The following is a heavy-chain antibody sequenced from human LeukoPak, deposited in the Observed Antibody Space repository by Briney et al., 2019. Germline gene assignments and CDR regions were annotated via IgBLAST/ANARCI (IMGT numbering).Heavy chain of an antibody. Sequence: PGGSLRLSCAASGFTFSNAWMSWVRQAPGKGLEWVGRIKSKADGGTTDYAAPVKGRFTISRDDSKNTLYLQMNSLKTEDTAVYYCTTGGRYYDFWSGYPTLYYYYMDVWGKGTTVTVSS. J-gene: IGHJ6*03. V-gene: IGHV3-15*01. CDR1: GFTFSNAW. CDR3: TTGGRYYDFWSGYPTLYYYYMDV. D-gene: IGHD3-3*01. CDR2: IKSKADGGTT.